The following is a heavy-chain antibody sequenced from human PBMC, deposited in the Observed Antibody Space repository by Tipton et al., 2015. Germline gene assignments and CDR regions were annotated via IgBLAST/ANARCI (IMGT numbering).Heavy chain of an antibody. CDR3: ATHVRGAKRIGVVSGTVNRYYAMDI. CDR2: TSTDGTT. CDR1: GFSVRSTY. D-gene: IGHD3-3*01. J-gene: IGHJ6*02. V-gene: IGHV3-53*01. Sequence: SLRLSCAGSGFSVRSTYMTWVRQAPGKGLEWVSVTSTDGTTIYADSVKGRFSISRDSSRNTLYVHMNNLRVEDTAVYYCATHVRGAKRIGVVSGTVNRYYAMDIWGQGTTVTVSS.